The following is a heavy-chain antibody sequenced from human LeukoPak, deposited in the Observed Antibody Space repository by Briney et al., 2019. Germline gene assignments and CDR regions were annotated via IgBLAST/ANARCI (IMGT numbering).Heavy chain of an antibody. CDR1: GRSISSGGYY. Sequence: SQTLSLTCTVSGRSISSGGYYWRWIRQHPGKGLERIGYIYYSGSTYYNPSLKSRVTISVDASKNQFSLKLSSVTAADTAVYYCTRVPGSYLYYYYYMDDWGKGTTVTVSS. CDR3: TRVPGSYLYYYYYMDD. J-gene: IGHJ6*03. CDR2: IYYSGST. D-gene: IGHD3-10*01. V-gene: IGHV4-31*03.